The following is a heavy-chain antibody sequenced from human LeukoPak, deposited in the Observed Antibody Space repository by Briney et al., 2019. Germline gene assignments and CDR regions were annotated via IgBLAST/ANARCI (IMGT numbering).Heavy chain of an antibody. CDR2: IYTSGST. Sequence: SETLSLTCTVSGGSISSYYWSWIRQPAGKGLEWIGRIYTSGSTNYNPSLKSRVTMSVDTSKNQFSLKLSSVTAADTAVYYCARDRGYYDILTGRDAFDIWGQGTMVTVSS. J-gene: IGHJ3*02. CDR3: ARDRGYYDILTGRDAFDI. CDR1: GGSISSYY. D-gene: IGHD3-9*01. V-gene: IGHV4-4*07.